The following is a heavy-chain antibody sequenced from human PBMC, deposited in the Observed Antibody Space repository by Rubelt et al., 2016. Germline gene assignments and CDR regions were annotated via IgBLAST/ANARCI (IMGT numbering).Heavy chain of an antibody. J-gene: IGHJ4*02. D-gene: IGHD1-14*01. CDR1: GFTVSSNY. CDR2: IYSGGST. CDR3: ARKPGGFDY. V-gene: IGHV3-66*01. Sequence: GRGLVQPGGSLRLSCAASGFTVSSNYMNWVRQAPGKGLEWVSVIYSGGSTYYADSVKGRFTISRDNSQNPVHLQMNSLRAEDTAVYYCARKPGGFDYWGQGTLVTVSS.